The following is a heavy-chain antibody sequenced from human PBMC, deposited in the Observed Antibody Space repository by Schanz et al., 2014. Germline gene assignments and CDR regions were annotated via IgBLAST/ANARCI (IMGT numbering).Heavy chain of an antibody. V-gene: IGHV1-3*01. D-gene: IGHD6-13*01. J-gene: IGHJ4*02. CDR3: ASSGAGYSSSWDFDY. Sequence: QVQLVQSGAELRKPGASVKVSCKASGYSFISHAIHWVRQAPGQRLEWMGWINAANGNTRYSQKFQGRVTITRDTSASTAYMELSSLRSEDTAVYYCASSGAGYSSSWDFDYWGQGTLVIVSS. CDR2: INAANGNT. CDR1: GYSFISHA.